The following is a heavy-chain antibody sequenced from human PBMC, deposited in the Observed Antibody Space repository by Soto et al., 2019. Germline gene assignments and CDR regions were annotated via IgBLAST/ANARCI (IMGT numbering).Heavy chain of an antibody. Sequence: QVQLVQSGAEVKKPGASVKVSCKASGYTFTSYGISWVRQAPGQGLEWMGWISAYNGNTNYAQKLQGRVTMTTDTSTSTADMELRSLRSDDTAVYYCARPQTSIAAAGLYYFDYWGQGTLVTVSS. D-gene: IGHD6-13*01. CDR2: ISAYNGNT. CDR1: GYTFTSYG. CDR3: ARPQTSIAAAGLYYFDY. J-gene: IGHJ4*02. V-gene: IGHV1-18*01.